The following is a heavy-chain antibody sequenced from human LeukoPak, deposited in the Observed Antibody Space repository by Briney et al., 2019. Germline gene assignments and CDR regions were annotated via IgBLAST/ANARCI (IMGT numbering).Heavy chain of an antibody. V-gene: IGHV3-20*04. D-gene: IGHD1-26*01. CDR3: ARDPTYYLRYGYFDS. J-gene: IGHJ4*02. CDR1: GFTFDDYG. Sequence: GGSLRLSCAASGFTFDDYGMSWVRQAPGKGLEWVSGINWNGGSTGYADSVKGRFTISRDNAKNSLYLQMNSLRAEDTAVYYCARDPTYYLRYGYFDSWGQGTLVTVSS. CDR2: INWNGGST.